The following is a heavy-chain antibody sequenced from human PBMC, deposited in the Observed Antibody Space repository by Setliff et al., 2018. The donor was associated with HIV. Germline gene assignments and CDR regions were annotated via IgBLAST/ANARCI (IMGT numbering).Heavy chain of an antibody. J-gene: IGHJ3*01. CDR3: AHKAILYVGAFDV. D-gene: IGHD3-10*01. Sequence: SGPTLVNPTQTLTLTCTFSGFSLSTSGMCVSWIRQPPGKALEWLARIDWDDDKYYSTSLKTRLTISKDTSKNQVVLTMTNMDTVDTATYYCAHKAILYVGAFDVWGQGTMVTVSS. V-gene: IGHV2-70*11. CDR2: IDWDDDK. CDR1: GFSLSTSGMC.